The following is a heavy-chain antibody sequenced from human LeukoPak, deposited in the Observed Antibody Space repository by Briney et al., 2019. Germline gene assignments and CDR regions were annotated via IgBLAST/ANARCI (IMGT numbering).Heavy chain of an antibody. CDR2: MNPNSGNT. Sequence: ASVKVSCKASGYTFTSYDINWVRQATGQGLEWMGWMNPNSGNTGYAQNFQGRVTMTRNTSISTAYMELSSLRSEDTAVYYCARGGFYCTNGVCYKTNFDYWGQGTLVTVSS. V-gene: IGHV1-8*01. CDR1: GYTFTSYD. CDR3: ARGGFYCTNGVCYKTNFDY. J-gene: IGHJ4*02. D-gene: IGHD2-8*01.